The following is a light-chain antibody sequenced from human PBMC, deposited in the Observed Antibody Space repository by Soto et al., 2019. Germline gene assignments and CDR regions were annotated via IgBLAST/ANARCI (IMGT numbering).Light chain of an antibody. V-gene: IGKV1-5*03. CDR3: QHYNSNPMYT. CDR1: QSITSW. Sequence: DIQMTQSPSTLSASVGDRVTITCRASQSITSWLAWYQQKPGKAPKLLIYKASTLENGVPSRFGGSGSGTEFTLTISSLQPDDFATYFCQHYNSNPMYTFCQGPLLEMK. J-gene: IGKJ2*01. CDR2: KAS.